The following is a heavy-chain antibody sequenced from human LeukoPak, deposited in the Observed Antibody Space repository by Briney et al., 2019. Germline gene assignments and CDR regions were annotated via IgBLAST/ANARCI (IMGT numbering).Heavy chain of an antibody. CDR1: GFTFDDYA. V-gene: IGHV3-9*01. J-gene: IGHJ4*02. CDR3: AKGVVRMATISNFDY. Sequence: PGGSLRLSCAASGFTFDDYAMHWVRQAPGKGLEWVSGISWNSGSIGYADSVKGRFTISRDNAKNSLYLQMNSLRAEDTALYYCAKGVVRMATISNFDYWGQGTLVTVSS. D-gene: IGHD5-24*01. CDR2: ISWNSGSI.